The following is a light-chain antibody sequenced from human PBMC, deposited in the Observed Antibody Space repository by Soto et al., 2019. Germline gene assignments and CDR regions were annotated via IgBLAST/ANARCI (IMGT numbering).Light chain of an antibody. CDR1: RSDVGAYNY. V-gene: IGLV2-14*01. Sequence: QSALTQPASVSGSPGQSIAISCTGTRSDVGAYNYVSWYQQHPGKAPKLMISEVTNRPLGVSDRFSGSKSGNTASLTISGLQAEDEADYYCSSFTIRFTFVFGTGTKVTVL. J-gene: IGLJ1*01. CDR2: EVT. CDR3: SSFTIRFTFV.